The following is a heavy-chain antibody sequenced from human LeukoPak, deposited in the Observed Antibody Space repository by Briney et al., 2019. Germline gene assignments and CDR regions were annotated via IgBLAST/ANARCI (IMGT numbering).Heavy chain of an antibody. CDR2: MNPNSGNT. Sequence: ASVKVSCKASGYTFTSYDINWVRQATGQGLEWMGWMNPNSGNTGYAQKFQDRVTMTRNTSISTAYMELSSLRSEDTAVYYCARGPQRDYYYYYMDVWGKGTTVTVSS. V-gene: IGHV1-8*01. J-gene: IGHJ6*03. CDR3: ARGPQRDYYYYYMDV. CDR1: GYTFTSYD.